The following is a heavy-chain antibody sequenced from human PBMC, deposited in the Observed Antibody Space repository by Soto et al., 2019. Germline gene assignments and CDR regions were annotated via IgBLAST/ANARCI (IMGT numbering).Heavy chain of an antibody. Sequence: GGSVRLSCASSGFTFSSYEMSWVRQAPGKGLEWVSYISYTGSTIYYADSVKGRFTISRDNAKNSLYLQLNSLGAEDTAVYYCATFPRSTKRGYWGQGTPVTVSA. V-gene: IGHV3-48*03. CDR3: ATFPRSTKRGY. CDR2: ISYTGSTI. D-gene: IGHD2-8*01. J-gene: IGHJ4*02. CDR1: GFTFSSYE.